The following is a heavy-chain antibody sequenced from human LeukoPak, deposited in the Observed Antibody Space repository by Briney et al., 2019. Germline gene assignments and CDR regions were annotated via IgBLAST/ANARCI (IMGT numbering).Heavy chain of an antibody. CDR2: IYFSGTP. V-gene: IGHV4-39*01. CDR1: RGSIRTADYY. CDR3: ARTSSWYAGAWFDS. Sequence: SETLSLTCTVSRGSIRTADYYWAWVRQPPGEGLEWLGSIYFSGTPYFSPSLKSRVAVSIDTSKNQFSLKVTSVNASDTAVYFCARTSSWYAGAWFDSWGQGTLVTVSS. D-gene: IGHD6-13*01. J-gene: IGHJ5*01.